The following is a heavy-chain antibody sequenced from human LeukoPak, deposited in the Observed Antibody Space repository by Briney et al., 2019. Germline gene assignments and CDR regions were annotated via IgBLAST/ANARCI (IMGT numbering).Heavy chain of an antibody. V-gene: IGHV3-64*02. CDR2: ISTNGDST. D-gene: IGHD2-2*01. CDR1: GFTFSTYA. J-gene: IGHJ4*02. CDR3: ARWGSTSCYDY. Sequence: GGSLRLSCAASGFTFSTYAMHWVRQAPGKGLEYVSAISTNGDSTYYADSVKGRFTISRDNSKNTLFLQMGSLRADDMAVYYCARWGSTSCYDYWGQGTLVTVSS.